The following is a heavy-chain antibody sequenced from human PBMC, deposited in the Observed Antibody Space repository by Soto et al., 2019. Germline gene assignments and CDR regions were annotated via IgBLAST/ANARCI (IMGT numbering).Heavy chain of an antibody. CDR2: ISYDGSNK. Sequence: GGFLRLSCAASGFTFSSYGMHWVRQAPGKGLEWVAVISYDGSNKYYADSVKGRFTISRDNSKNTLYLQMNSLRAEDTAVYYCAKTQGGFDYWGQGTLVTVSS. D-gene: IGHD3-16*01. V-gene: IGHV3-30*18. CDR1: GFTFSSYG. CDR3: AKTQGGFDY. J-gene: IGHJ4*02.